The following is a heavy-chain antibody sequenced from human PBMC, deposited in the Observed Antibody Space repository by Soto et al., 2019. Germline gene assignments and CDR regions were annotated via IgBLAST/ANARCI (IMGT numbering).Heavy chain of an antibody. CDR3: ARGRLLPAVNFDY. Sequence: PSETLSLTCTVSGASISSYYWSWIRQPPGKGLEWIGYVYYSGSTNYNPSLKSRVTISVDTSKNQFSLQLNSVTAADTAVYYCARGRLLPAVNFDYWGQGTLVTVSS. CDR2: VYYSGST. V-gene: IGHV4-59*12. J-gene: IGHJ4*02. D-gene: IGHD2-2*01. CDR1: GASISSYY.